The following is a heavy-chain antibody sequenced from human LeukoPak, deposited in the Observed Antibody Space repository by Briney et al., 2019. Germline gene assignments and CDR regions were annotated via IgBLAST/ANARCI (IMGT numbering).Heavy chain of an antibody. D-gene: IGHD3-22*01. CDR3: ARESSGYSAFDI. J-gene: IGHJ3*02. CDR1: GGSIRSGCYY. Sequence: SQTLSLTCTVSGGSIRSGCYYWSWIRQDPGKGLEWIGYIYYSGSTYCNPSLKSRVTISVDTSKNQFSLKLSSVTAADTAVYYCARESSGYSAFDIWGQGTMVTVSS. V-gene: IGHV4-31*03. CDR2: IYYSGST.